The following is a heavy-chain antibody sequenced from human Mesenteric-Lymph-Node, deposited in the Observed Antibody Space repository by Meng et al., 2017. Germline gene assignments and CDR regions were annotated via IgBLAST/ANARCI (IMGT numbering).Heavy chain of an antibody. CDR2: IYYSGST. CDR1: GGSIISGGYY. J-gene: IGHJ3*02. CDR3: ARGRDYYDSSGYSRDDAFDI. V-gene: IGHV4-31*03. D-gene: IGHD3-22*01. Sequence: SETLSLTCTVSGGSIISGGYYWSWIRQHPGKGLEWIGYIYYSGSTYYNPSLKSRVTISVDTSKNQFSLKLSSVTAADTAVYYCARGRDYYDSSGYSRDDAFDIWGQGTMVTVSS.